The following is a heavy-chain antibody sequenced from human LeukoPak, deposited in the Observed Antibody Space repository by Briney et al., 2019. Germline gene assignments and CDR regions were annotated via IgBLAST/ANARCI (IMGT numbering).Heavy chain of an antibody. CDR1: GDSVSRTDAG. V-gene: IGHV6-1*01. Sequence: SQTLLLTCAISGDSVSRTDAGWSWIRQSPSRGLEWLGRTYYRSKWYKDDAGWYKDDESRITINVDTVKNQFSLQLNSVTPEDTAVYYCARELGGVVAATAYFDYWGQGTLVTVSS. CDR3: ARELGGVVAATAYFDY. CDR2: TYYRSKWYK. D-gene: IGHD2-15*01. J-gene: IGHJ4*02.